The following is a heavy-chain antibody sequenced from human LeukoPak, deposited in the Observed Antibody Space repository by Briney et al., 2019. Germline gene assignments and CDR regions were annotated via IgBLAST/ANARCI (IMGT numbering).Heavy chain of an antibody. CDR2: MSYSGTT. CDR3: ARGRADRGFYYYYVDV. CDR1: VDSMSSYY. Sequence: SETLSLTCTVSVDSMSSYYWSWFRQSPGMGLQWIGYMSYSGTTNYNPSLKSRVTISEDTSKKRFSLNLNSVTAADTAMYYCARGRADRGFYYYYVDVWGKGTAVTVSS. D-gene: IGHD4/OR15-4a*01. J-gene: IGHJ6*03. V-gene: IGHV4-59*01.